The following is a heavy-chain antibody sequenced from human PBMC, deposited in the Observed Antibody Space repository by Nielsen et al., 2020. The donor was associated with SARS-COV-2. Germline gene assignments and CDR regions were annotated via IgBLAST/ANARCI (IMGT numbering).Heavy chain of an antibody. V-gene: IGHV3-7*01. Sequence: GESLKISCATSGFIFSYSPMTWVRQAPGKGLEWVATIKPDGGDRFYVDSVKGRFTISRDNTKNSLSLQMNSLRADDTAGYYCAVGPLEYWGQGTVVTVSS. CDR1: GFIFSYSP. D-gene: IGHD3-10*01. CDR3: AVGPLEY. J-gene: IGHJ4*02. CDR2: IKPDGGDR.